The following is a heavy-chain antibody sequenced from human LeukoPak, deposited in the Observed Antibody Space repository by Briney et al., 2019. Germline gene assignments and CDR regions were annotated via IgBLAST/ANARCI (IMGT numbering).Heavy chain of an antibody. CDR3: ARDNYFDYFDY. J-gene: IGHJ4*02. Sequence: SETLSLTCAVYGGSFSGYYWSWIRQPPGKGLEWIGEMNHSGSTNYNPSLKSRVTISVDTSKNQFSLKLSSVTAADTAVYYCARDNYFDYFDYWGQGTLVTVSS. CDR2: MNHSGST. D-gene: IGHD3-9*01. V-gene: IGHV4-34*01. CDR1: GGSFSGYY.